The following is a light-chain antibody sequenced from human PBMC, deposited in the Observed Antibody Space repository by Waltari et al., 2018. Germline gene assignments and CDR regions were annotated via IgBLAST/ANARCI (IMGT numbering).Light chain of an antibody. CDR3: QQYYAAPYT. Sequence: DIVMTQSPDSLAVSLGGRATINCKSSRSVLDTSKNKNFLAWYQLKQGQSPKLLIYWASTRESGVPDRFSASVAGTDFTHTISSLRANDVAIYSCQQYYAAPYTFGQGTKVEIK. CDR1: RSVLDTSKNKNF. V-gene: IGKV4-1*01. J-gene: IGKJ2*01. CDR2: WAS.